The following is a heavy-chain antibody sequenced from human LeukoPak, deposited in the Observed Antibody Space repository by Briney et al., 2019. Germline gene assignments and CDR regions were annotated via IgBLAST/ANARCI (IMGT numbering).Heavy chain of an antibody. CDR2: ITANGDST. V-gene: IGHV3-23*01. CDR1: GFTFTRNA. Sequence: GGSLRLSCAASGFTFTRNAMSWVRQPPGKGLEWVSSITANGDSTHYADSVKGRFTISRDNSRSTLYLQMNSLRPEDTAVYYRADPGVGAAGYWGQGTLVTVSS. D-gene: IGHD2-15*01. J-gene: IGHJ4*02. CDR3: ADPGVGAAGY.